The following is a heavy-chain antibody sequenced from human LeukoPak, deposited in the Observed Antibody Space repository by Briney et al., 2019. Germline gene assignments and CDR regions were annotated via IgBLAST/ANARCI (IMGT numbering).Heavy chain of an antibody. J-gene: IGHJ4*02. V-gene: IGHV1-69*13. CDR1: GGTFSSYA. CDR3: ARGGYSSSSWYDFDY. D-gene: IGHD6-13*01. Sequence: SVKVSCKASGGTFSSYAISWVRQAPGQGLEWMGGIIPIFGTANYAQKFQGRVTITADESTSTAYMELSSPRSEDTAVYYCARGGYSSSSWYDFDYWGQGTLVTVSS. CDR2: IIPIFGTA.